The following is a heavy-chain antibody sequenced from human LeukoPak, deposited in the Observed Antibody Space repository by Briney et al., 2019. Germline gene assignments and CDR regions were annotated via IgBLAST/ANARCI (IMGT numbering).Heavy chain of an antibody. CDR2: INSDGSST. D-gene: IGHD5-18*01. Sequence: GGSLRLSCVASGFTFSNYWMHWVRQAPEKGLVWVPRINSDGSSTSYADSVKGRFTISRDNAKNTLYLQMNSLRAEDTAVYYCARGYSYGYRIDYWGQGTLVTVSS. V-gene: IGHV3-74*01. J-gene: IGHJ4*02. CDR1: GFTFSNYW. CDR3: ARGYSYGYRIDY.